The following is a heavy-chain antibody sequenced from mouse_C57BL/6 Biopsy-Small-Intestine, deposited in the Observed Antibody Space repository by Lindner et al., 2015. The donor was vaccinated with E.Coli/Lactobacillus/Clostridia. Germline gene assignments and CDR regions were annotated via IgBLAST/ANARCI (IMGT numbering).Heavy chain of an antibody. CDR1: GYTFTTYP. V-gene: IGHV1-47*01. CDR2: FHPYNDDT. Sequence: VQLQESGAELVKPGTSVKLSCKASGYTFTTYPIEWMKQNHGKSLEWIGNFHPYNDDTKYNEKFKGKATLTVEKSSSTVYLELSRLTSDDSAAYYCARKSNYDYAMDYWGQGTSVTVSS. J-gene: IGHJ4*01. CDR3: ARKSNYDYAMDY. D-gene: IGHD2-5*01.